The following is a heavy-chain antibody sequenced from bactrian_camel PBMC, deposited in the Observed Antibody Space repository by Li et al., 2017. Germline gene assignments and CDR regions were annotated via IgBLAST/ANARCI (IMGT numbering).Heavy chain of an antibody. D-gene: IGHD7*01. CDR2: IDSVGYT. V-gene: IGHV3S55*01. J-gene: IGHJ4*01. Sequence: VQLVESGGDSVQAGGSLTISCAATGYSVRPYCLGWFRQAPGKEREAVAVIDSVGYTYYADFVKGRFTIAKDNGNNALNLDMTNLNPEDTACTTVRRAAIRLVVFGVGTPTFLIWARGPRSPSP. CDR1: GYSVRPYC.